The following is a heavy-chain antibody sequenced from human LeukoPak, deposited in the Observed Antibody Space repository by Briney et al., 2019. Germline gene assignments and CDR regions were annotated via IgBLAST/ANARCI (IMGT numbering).Heavy chain of an antibody. CDR1: GFTFSAAP. V-gene: IGHV3-23*01. CDR3: ARRFCNGARCWGGFDY. J-gene: IGHJ4*01. CDR2: ISGRGTTK. D-gene: IGHD3-3*01. Sequence: GGSLRLSCAASGFTFSAAPMIWVRQVPGKGLEWVASISGRGTTKYYGDSVKGRFTISRDNVTKTMFLQMSSLRGEDSAIYFCARRFCNGARCWGGFDYWGPGALVTVS.